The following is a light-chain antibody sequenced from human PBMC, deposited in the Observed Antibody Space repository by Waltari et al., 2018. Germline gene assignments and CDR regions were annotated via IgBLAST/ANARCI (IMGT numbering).Light chain of an antibody. CDR3: AAWDDSLHGRWE. Sequence: QSVLTQPPSASGTPGQRVTISCSGSSSNIGNNVVNWYQQVPGTTPKLLIYRNDQRPAGVRDRFSGSKSGTSASLAISGLRSEDEADYYCAAWDDSLHGRWEFGGGTKVTVL. J-gene: IGLJ3*02. V-gene: IGLV1-44*01. CDR2: RND. CDR1: SSNIGNNV.